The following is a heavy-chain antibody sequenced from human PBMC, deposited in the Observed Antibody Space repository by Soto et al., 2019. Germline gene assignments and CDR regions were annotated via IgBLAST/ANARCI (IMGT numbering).Heavy chain of an antibody. V-gene: IGHV3-21*01. CDR2: ISSSSTYV. J-gene: IGHJ6*03. D-gene: IGHD2-2*02. Sequence: EVQLVESGGGLVTPGGSLRLSCAASGFTFSRYSMNWVRQAPGKGLEWVSAISSSSTYVYYADSVKGRFTISRDSAQHSLFLQMNSLRAEATAVYYCARDLYCDYCMDVWGKGTTVTVSS. CDR3: ARDLYCDYCMDV. CDR1: GFTFSRYS.